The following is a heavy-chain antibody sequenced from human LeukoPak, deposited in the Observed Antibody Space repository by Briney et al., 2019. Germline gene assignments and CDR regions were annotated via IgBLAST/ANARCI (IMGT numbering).Heavy chain of an antibody. Sequence: GGSLRLSCAASGFTFSSYSMNWVRQAPGKGLEWVSSISSSRSYIYYADSVKGRFTISRDNAKNSLYLQMNSLRAEDTAVYYCARDKVVGPSNFDYWGQGTLVTVSS. J-gene: IGHJ4*02. CDR3: ARDKVVGPSNFDY. CDR1: GFTFSSYS. CDR2: ISSSRSYI. D-gene: IGHD1-26*01. V-gene: IGHV3-21*01.